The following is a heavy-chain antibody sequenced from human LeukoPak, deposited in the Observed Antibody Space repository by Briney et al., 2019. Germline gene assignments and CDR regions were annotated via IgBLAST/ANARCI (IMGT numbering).Heavy chain of an antibody. D-gene: IGHD3-16*02. CDR2: ISGTGGST. V-gene: IGHV3-23*01. Sequence: GGSLRLSCAASGFTFGSYAMSWVRQAPGKGLEWVSAISGTGGSTYYADSVKGRFTISRDNSKNTLYLQMNNLRAEDTAVYYCAGRGPMITFGGVIAYFQYWGQGTLVTVSP. CDR3: AGRGPMITFGGVIAYFQY. J-gene: IGHJ4*02. CDR1: GFTFGSYA.